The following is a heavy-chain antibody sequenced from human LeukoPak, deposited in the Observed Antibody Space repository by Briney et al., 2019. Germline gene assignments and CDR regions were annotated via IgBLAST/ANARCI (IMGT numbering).Heavy chain of an antibody. J-gene: IGHJ4*02. CDR1: GFTLTNYW. CDR2: IKQDGSEK. V-gene: IGHV3-7*01. D-gene: IGHD2-2*01. CDR3: AKDGDGVSVMPFDY. Sequence: GGSLRLSCAASGFTLTNYWMSWVRQAPGKGLEWVANIKQDGSEKHYLDSVKGRFTISRDNAKSSLYLQMNTLRAEDTAIYYCAKDGDGVSVMPFDYWGQGTLVTVSS.